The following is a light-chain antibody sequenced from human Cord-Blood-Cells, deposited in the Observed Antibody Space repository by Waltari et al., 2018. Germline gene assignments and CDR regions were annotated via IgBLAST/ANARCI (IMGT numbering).Light chain of an antibody. CDR3: QQYYSYPRT. Sequence: AIRMTQSPSSFSASTGDRVTITCRASQGISSYLAWYQQKPGKAPKRLIYAASTLQSGDPSRFSGSGSGTDFTLTISCLQSEDFATYYCQQYYSYPRTFGQGTKVEIK. CDR2: AAS. J-gene: IGKJ1*01. V-gene: IGKV1-8*01. CDR1: QGISSY.